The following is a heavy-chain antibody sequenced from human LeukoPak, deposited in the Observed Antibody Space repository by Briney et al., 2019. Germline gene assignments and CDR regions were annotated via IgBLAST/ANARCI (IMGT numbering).Heavy chain of an antibody. J-gene: IGHJ6*03. CDR1: GFTFSSYE. CDR3: ARVWQQLVPNYMDV. Sequence: TGGSLRLSCAASGFTFSSYEMNWVRQAPGKGLEWVSYISSSGSTIYYADSVKGRFTISRDSAKNSLYLQMNSLRAEDTAVYYCARVWQQLVPNYMDVWGKGTTVTISS. V-gene: IGHV3-48*03. D-gene: IGHD6-13*01. CDR2: ISSSGSTI.